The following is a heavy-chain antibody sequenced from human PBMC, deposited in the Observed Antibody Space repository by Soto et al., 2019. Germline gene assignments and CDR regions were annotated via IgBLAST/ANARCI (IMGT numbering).Heavy chain of an antibody. J-gene: IGHJ6*02. CDR1: GGTFSSYA. CDR3: ARDSGGTTVAFGMDV. V-gene: IGHV1-69*01. CDR2: IIPIFGTA. Sequence: QVQLVQSGAEVKKPGSSVKVSCKASGGTFSSYAISWVRQAPGQGLAWMGGIIPIFGTANYAQKFQGRVTMTADESTSTAYMELSSLISEDTAVYYCARDSGGTTVAFGMDVWGQGTTVTVSS. D-gene: IGHD4-17*01.